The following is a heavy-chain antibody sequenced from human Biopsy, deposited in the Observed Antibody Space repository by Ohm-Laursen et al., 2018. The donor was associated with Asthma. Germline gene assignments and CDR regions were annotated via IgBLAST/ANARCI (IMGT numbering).Heavy chain of an antibody. V-gene: IGHV1-69*01. D-gene: IGHD2-2*01. J-gene: IGHJ4*02. CDR2: INSVFGTT. CDR1: GGTFNTYV. CDR3: ARKAGSCISRTCYSLDF. Sequence: SSVKVSRKSLGGTFNTYVIGWVRQAPGQGLEWMGGINSVFGTTTYPQKFQDRVTITADDSTSTVYMESSSLRSEDTAVYYCARKAGSCISRTCYSLDFWGQGTLVTVSS.